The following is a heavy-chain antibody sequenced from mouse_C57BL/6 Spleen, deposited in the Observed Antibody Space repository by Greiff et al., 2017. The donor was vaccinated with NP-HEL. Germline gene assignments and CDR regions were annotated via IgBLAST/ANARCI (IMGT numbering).Heavy chain of an antibody. V-gene: IGHV5-17*01. J-gene: IGHJ4*01. D-gene: IGHD2-4*01. Sequence: EVKLVESGGGLVKPGGSLKLSCAASGFTFSDYGMHWVRQAPEKGLEWVAYIRSGSSTIYYADTVKGRFTISRDNAKNTLFLQMTSLRSEDTAMYYCARPHYYDYDVNNAMDYWGQGTSVTVSS. CDR2: IRSGSSTI. CDR3: ARPHYYDYDVNNAMDY. CDR1: GFTFSDYG.